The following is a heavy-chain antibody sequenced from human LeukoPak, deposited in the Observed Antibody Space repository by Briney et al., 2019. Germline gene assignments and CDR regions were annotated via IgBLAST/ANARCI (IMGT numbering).Heavy chain of an antibody. J-gene: IGHJ6*03. Sequence: PSEILSLTCNVSGGSFNVYYWTWIRQPPGKGLEWIAEINHIGTTNHNPSLKSRVTVSTDTSKNQFFLRLTSVTAADTALYYCARLVVTAPQYHYYMDVWGEGTTVTVSS. D-gene: IGHD2-21*02. V-gene: IGHV4-34*01. CDR2: INHIGTT. CDR3: ARLVVTAPQYHYYMDV. CDR1: GGSFNVYY.